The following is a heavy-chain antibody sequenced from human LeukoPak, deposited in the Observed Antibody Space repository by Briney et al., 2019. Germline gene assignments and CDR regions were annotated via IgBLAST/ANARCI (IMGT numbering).Heavy chain of an antibody. CDR1: GGSINSSRYY. CDR2: IYTSGTV. Sequence: SETLSLTCFVSGGSINSSRYYWGWIRQPPGKGLEWIGRIYTSGTVNYNPSLKSRVTMSVDTSKNQFSLNLSSVTAADTAVYYCARDRPYDSSGYFYVFDCWGQGTLVTVSS. CDR3: ARDRPYDSSGYFYVFDC. D-gene: IGHD3-22*01. J-gene: IGHJ4*02. V-gene: IGHV4-39*07.